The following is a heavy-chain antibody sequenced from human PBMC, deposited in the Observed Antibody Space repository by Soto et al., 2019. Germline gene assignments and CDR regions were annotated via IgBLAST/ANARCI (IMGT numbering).Heavy chain of an antibody. J-gene: IGHJ6*02. CDR3: AKGRSYYYYYGVDV. V-gene: IGHV3-23*01. CDR1: GFTFSSCA. Sequence: EVQLLESGGGLVQPGGSLRLSCEASGFTFSSCAMGWVRQATGKGLEWVSDIIDSGGSTYYADSVKGRFTISRDTSKSTRYLQMNSLRAEDTALYYCAKGRSYYYYYGVDVWGQGTTVTVSS. CDR2: IIDSGGST.